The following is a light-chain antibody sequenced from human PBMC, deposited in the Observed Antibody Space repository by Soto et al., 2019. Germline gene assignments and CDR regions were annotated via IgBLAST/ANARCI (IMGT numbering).Light chain of an antibody. CDR1: SSDVGSSNY. V-gene: IGLV2-11*01. CDR3: CSHAGSYVV. Sequence: QSVLTQPRSVSGSPGQSVTISCTGTSSDVGSSNYVSWYQQHPGKVPKLIISDVSKRPSGVPDRFSGSKSDNTASLTISGLQDDDEADYFCCSHAGSYVVFGGGTKLTVL. J-gene: IGLJ2*01. CDR2: DVS.